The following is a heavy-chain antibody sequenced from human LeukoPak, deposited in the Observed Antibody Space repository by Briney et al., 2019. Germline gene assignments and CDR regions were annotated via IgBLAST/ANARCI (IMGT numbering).Heavy chain of an antibody. CDR1: GFTFSSYG. CDR2: IWYDGSNK. CDR3: ARRAGDAFDI. J-gene: IGHJ3*02. Sequence: PGRSLRLSCAASGFTFSSYGMHWVRQAPGKGLEWVALIWYDGSNKFYADSVKGRFTISRDNSKNTLYLQMNSLRVEDTAVYYCARRAGDAFDIWGQGTMVTVSS. V-gene: IGHV3-33*01.